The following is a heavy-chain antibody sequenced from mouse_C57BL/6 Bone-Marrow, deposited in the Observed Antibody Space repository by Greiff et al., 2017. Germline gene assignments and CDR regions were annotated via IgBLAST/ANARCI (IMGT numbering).Heavy chain of an antibody. J-gene: IGHJ3*01. CDR2: IYPGNSDT. Sequence: VQLQQSGTVLARPGASVKMSCKTSGYTFTSYWMHWVKQRPGQGLEWIGAIYPGNSDTSYNQKFKGKAKLTAVTSASTAYMELSSLTNEDSAVYYCTREGDSSGRFAYWGQGTLVTVSA. D-gene: IGHD3-2*02. V-gene: IGHV1-5*01. CDR3: TREGDSSGRFAY. CDR1: GYTFTSYW.